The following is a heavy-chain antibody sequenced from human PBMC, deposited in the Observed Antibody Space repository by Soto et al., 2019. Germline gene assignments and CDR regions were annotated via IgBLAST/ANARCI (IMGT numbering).Heavy chain of an antibody. Sequence: QVQLVESGGGVVQPGRSLRLSCVASGFTFNSYNMHWVRQVPGKGLEWVAVISYDASNKYYGDSVKGRFTISRDNSKNPLYLHMSSLRAEDTAVYYCAKVGGGGSSQFDYWGQGTLVTVSS. J-gene: IGHJ4*02. CDR2: ISYDASNK. V-gene: IGHV3-30*18. CDR3: AKVGGGGSSQFDY. D-gene: IGHD2-15*01. CDR1: GFTFNSYN.